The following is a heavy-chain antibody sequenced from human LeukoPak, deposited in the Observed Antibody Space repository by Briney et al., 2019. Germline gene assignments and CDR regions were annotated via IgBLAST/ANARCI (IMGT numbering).Heavy chain of an antibody. CDR2: IWYDGSNK. CDR1: GFTFSSYG. Sequence: QPGRSLRLSCAASGFTFSSYGMHWVRQAPGKGLEWVAVIWYDGSNKYXXDXVXGRFTISRDNSKNTLYLQMNSLRAEDTAVYYCAXVIGDYGPYYFDYWGQGTLVTVSS. J-gene: IGHJ4*02. V-gene: IGHV3-33*01. CDR3: AXVIGDYGPYYFDY. D-gene: IGHD4-17*01.